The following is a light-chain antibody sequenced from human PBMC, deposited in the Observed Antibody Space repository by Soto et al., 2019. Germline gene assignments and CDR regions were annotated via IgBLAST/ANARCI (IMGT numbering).Light chain of an antibody. V-gene: IGKV3-20*01. CDR3: QQYGSLSWT. Sequence: ESVLTQSPGTLSLSPGERATLSCRASQSVNSNYLAWYQQKPGQAPRLLIYGASTRATGIPDRFSGSGSGTDFTLTISRLEPEDFAVYYCQQYGSLSWTFGQGTKVDI. CDR2: GAS. J-gene: IGKJ1*01. CDR1: QSVNSNY.